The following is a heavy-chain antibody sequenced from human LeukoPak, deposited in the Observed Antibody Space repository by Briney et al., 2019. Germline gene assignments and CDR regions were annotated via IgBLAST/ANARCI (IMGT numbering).Heavy chain of an antibody. V-gene: IGHV1-2*02. CDR1: GYTFTGYY. D-gene: IGHD4-17*01. CDR3: ARDKATVDTPYFDY. CDR2: INCNSGGT. Sequence: ASVKVSCTASGYTFTGYYLHWVRQAPGQGLEWMGWINCNSGGTSYAQKFQGRVTMTRDTSISTVYMELSRQIFDDTAVYYCARDKATVDTPYFDYWGQGTQVTVSS. J-gene: IGHJ4*02.